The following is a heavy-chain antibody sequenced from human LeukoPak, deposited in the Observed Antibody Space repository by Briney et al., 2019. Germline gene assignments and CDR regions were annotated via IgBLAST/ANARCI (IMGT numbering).Heavy chain of an antibody. CDR3: ARDYPTSGIVTIFDY. Sequence: GGSLRLSCASSGFTFNNYAMTWVRQAPGKGLEWVSSITASGGSTYCADSVKGRFTISRDNSKNTRYLQMSSLRAEDTAVYYCARDYPTSGIVTIFDYWGQGTLVTVSS. V-gene: IGHV3-23*01. CDR2: ITASGGST. CDR1: GFTFNNYA. J-gene: IGHJ4*02. D-gene: IGHD1-1*01.